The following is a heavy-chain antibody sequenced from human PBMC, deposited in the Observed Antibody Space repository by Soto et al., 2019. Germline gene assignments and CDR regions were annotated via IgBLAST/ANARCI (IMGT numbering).Heavy chain of an antibody. D-gene: IGHD2-2*01. J-gene: IGHJ4*02. CDR2: ISYDGSNK. CDR1: GFTFSSYA. Sequence: PGGSLRLSCAASGFTFSSYAMHWGRQAPGKGLEWVAVISYDGSNKYYADSVKGRFTISRDNSKNTLYLQMNSLRAEDTAVYYCASARESYCISTSCSGDDVWGQGTLVTVS. CDR3: ASARESYCISTSCSGDDV. V-gene: IGHV3-30-3*01.